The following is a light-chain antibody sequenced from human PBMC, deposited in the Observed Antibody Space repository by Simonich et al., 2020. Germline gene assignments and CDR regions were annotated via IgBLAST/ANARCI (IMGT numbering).Light chain of an antibody. CDR2: WES. V-gene: IGKV4-1*01. CDR1: QSVLYSSNTKNY. J-gene: IGKJ1*01. Sequence: DIVMTQSPDSLAVSLGERATINCKSSQSVLYSSNTKNYLAWYQHKPGQPPNMLIYWESTRESGVPDRVSGSGSGTDFTLTISSRQAEDVAVYYCQQYYSTPWTFGQGTKVEIK. CDR3: QQYYSTPWT.